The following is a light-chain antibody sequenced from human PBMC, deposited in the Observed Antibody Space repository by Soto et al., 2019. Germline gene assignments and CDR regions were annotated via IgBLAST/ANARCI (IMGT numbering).Light chain of an antibody. CDR3: HSYTTGRIPGII. Sequence: QSVLTQPASVSGSPGQSITISRTGTSSDLSGYNYVSWYQQHPGKAPKLMIYDVSNRPSGVSDRFSGSKSGDTASLTISGLQADDEADYYCHSYTTGRIPGIIFGGGTKLTAL. J-gene: IGLJ2*01. CDR1: SSDLSGYNY. V-gene: IGLV2-14*01. CDR2: DVS.